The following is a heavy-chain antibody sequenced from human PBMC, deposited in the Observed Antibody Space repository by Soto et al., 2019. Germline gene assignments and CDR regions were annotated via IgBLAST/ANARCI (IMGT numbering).Heavy chain of an antibody. D-gene: IGHD4-17*01. J-gene: IGHJ5*02. CDR2: IYYTGTT. V-gene: IGHV4-31*03. CDR3: AKDPSPQPTTVVTPGWFDP. Sequence: QVQLQESGPRLVEPSQTLSLTCTVSGGSIRDGGYYWSWIRQHPGKGLEWLGYIYYTGTTYYNPSLKSRLTISVDMSKSQFSLKLTSLTAADTAVYYCAKDPSPQPTTVVTPGWFDPWGQGILVTVSS. CDR1: GGSIRDGGYY.